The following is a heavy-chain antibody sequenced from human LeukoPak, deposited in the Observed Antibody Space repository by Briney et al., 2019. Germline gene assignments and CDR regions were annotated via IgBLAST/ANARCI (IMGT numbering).Heavy chain of an antibody. D-gene: IGHD4-17*01. V-gene: IGHV3-21*01. CDR1: GFTFSSYS. Sequence: PGGSLRLSCAASGFTFSSYSMNWVRQAPGKGLEWVSSISSSSSYIYYADSVKGRFTISRDNAKNSLYLQMNSLRAEDTAVYYCARGRPRLAVTIPLFYYYGMDVWGQGTTVTVSS. CDR3: ARGRPRLAVTIPLFYYYGMDV. J-gene: IGHJ6*02. CDR2: ISSSSSYI.